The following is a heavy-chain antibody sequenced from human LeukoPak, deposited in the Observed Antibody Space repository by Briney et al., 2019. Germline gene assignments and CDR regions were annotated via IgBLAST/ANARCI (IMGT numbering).Heavy chain of an antibody. V-gene: IGHV4-59*01. CDR1: GGSISSYY. Sequence: SETLSLTCTVSGGSISSYYWSWIRQPPGKGLEWIGYIYYSGSTNYNPSLKSRVTISVDTSKNQFSLKLSSVTAADTAVYYCARRVVPAVRAFDIWGQGTMVTVSS. D-gene: IGHD2-2*01. CDR2: IYYSGST. J-gene: IGHJ3*02. CDR3: ARRVVPAVRAFDI.